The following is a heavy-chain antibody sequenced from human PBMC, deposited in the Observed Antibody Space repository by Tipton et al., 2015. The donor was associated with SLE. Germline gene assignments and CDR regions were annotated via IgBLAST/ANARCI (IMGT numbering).Heavy chain of an antibody. CDR3: AGRSLSAVPK. V-gene: IGHV4-39*02. J-gene: IGHJ4*02. CDR1: GDSISSSGYY. Sequence: TLSFTCTVSGDSISSSGYYWVWIRQSPGKGLEWVGSIYDNGNTYYNPSLKSRVTISVDTSKNHFSLKLSSVTAADTAVYFCAGRSLSAVPKWGQGTLVTVSS. CDR2: IYDNGNT. D-gene: IGHD6-13*01.